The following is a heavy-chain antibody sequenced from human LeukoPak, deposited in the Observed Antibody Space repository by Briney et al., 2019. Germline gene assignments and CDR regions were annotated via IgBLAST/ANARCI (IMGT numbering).Heavy chain of an antibody. Sequence: PSETLSLTCTVSGGPINIYYWSWIRQPPGKGLEWIGYIYYSGSTNYNPSLKSRVTISVDTSKNQFSLKLSSVTAADTAVYYCARAKTLYSSGWSKSEYFQHWGQGTLVTVSS. J-gene: IGHJ1*01. V-gene: IGHV4-59*01. CDR2: IYYSGST. CDR3: ARAKTLYSSGWSKSEYFQH. D-gene: IGHD6-19*01. CDR1: GGPINIYY.